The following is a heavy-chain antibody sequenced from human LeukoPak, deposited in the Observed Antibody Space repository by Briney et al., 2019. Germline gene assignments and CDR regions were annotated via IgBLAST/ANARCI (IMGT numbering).Heavy chain of an antibody. CDR1: GCSISSSSYY. V-gene: IGHV4-39*01. J-gene: IGHJ4*02. CDR3: SQILSSTSPTFDY. CDR2: IYYSGST. D-gene: IGHD2-2*01. Sequence: PSETLSLTCTVSGCSISSSSYYWGWIRQPPGKGLEWIGSIYYSGSTYYNPSLKSRVTISVDTSKNQFSLKLSSVTAADTAVYYCSQILSSTSPTFDYWGQGTLVTVSS.